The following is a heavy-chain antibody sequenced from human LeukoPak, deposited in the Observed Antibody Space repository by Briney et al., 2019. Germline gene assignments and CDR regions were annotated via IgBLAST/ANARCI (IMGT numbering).Heavy chain of an antibody. CDR1: GESFSGYY. Sequence: SETLSLTCVVYGESFSGYYWTWIRQPPGKGLEWIGEIIDTGSTKYNSSLKSRVTISVDTSKNEFSLKLSSVTAADTAVYYCARSSGSNAFDIWGQGTMVTVSS. CDR2: IIDTGST. D-gene: IGHD6-25*01. J-gene: IGHJ3*02. CDR3: ARSSGSNAFDI. V-gene: IGHV4-34*12.